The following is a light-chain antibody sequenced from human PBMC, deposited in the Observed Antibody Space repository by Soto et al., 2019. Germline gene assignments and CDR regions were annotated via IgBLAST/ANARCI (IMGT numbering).Light chain of an antibody. CDR2: KAS. J-gene: IGKJ1*01. Sequence: DIQMIKSPSTLSASVGDRVTITFLSSQIISSWLACYQQKPGKAPKLLIYKASSLESGVPSRFSGSGSGTEFTLTISSLQPDDFATYYCQQYNSYWTFGQGTKVDIK. CDR3: QQYNSYWT. CDR1: QIISSW. V-gene: IGKV1-5*03.